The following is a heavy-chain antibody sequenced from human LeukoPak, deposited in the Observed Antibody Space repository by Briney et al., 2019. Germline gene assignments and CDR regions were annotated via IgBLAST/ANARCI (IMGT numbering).Heavy chain of an antibody. D-gene: IGHD3-22*01. CDR2: IYYNGNT. J-gene: IGHJ4*02. V-gene: IGHV4-31*03. CDR3: ARLRRGHYDSSDY. CDR1: GDSISSGGYY. Sequence: SSESLSLTCTVSGDSISSGGYYWSWLRQHPGKGLVWVGYIYYNGNTYYSPSLKSRITMSVDTSKKQFSLKLSSVTAADTAMYYCARLRRGHYDSSDYWGQGTLVTVSS.